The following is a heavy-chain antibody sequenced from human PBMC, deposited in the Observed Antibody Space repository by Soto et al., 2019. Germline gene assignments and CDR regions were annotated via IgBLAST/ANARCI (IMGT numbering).Heavy chain of an antibody. CDR2: ISGSGGNT. V-gene: IGHV3-23*01. D-gene: IGHD3-10*01. CDR3: AKDLRPGLVVPTKSGFDP. Sequence: GGSLRLSCAASGFTFSSYAMSWVRQAPGKGLEWVSAISGSGGNTYYAESVKGRFTISRDNSKNTLYLQMTNLRAEDAAIYFCAKDLRPGLVVPTKSGFDPWGQGTRVTVSS. CDR1: GFTFSSYA. J-gene: IGHJ5*02.